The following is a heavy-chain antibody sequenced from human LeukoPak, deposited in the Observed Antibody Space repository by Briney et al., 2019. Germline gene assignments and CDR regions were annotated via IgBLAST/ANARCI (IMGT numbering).Heavy chain of an antibody. CDR1: DGSITNND. Sequence: SETLSLTCTVSDGSITNNDWSWVRQTPGKGLEFIGYVHYSGTTNYNPSLRSRVTISIDTSKNQFSLKLSSVTAADTAVYYCARVYGTYYYGSGSYYPRLHFDYWGQGTLVTVSS. V-gene: IGHV4-59*01. D-gene: IGHD3-10*01. CDR3: ARVYGTYYYGSGSYYPRLHFDY. J-gene: IGHJ4*02. CDR2: VHYSGTT.